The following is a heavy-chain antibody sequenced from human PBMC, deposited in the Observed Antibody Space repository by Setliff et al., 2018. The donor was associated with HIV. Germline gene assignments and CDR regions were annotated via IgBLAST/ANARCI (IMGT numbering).Heavy chain of an antibody. CDR1: GGSASNSRYY. V-gene: IGHV4-39*07. J-gene: IGHJ4*02. CDR3: GRGRSSWYNTEPYYFDL. D-gene: IGHD1-1*01. CDR2: IHYNERT. Sequence: PSETLSLTCTVSGGSASNSRYYWAWIRQPPGKGLECIGSIHYNERTYYNPSLKSRLAFSLDKSQNQFSLTLTSVTAADTAVYFCGRGRSSWYNTEPYYFDLWGQGALVTVSS.